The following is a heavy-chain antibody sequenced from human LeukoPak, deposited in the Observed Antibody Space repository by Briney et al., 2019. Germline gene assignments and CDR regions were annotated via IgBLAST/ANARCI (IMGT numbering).Heavy chain of an antibody. V-gene: IGHV3-53*01. CDR2: IYSGGST. J-gene: IGHJ3*02. CDR1: GFTVSTNY. CDR3: ATYYDQGAGAFEI. Sequence: GGSLRLSCAASGFTVSTNYMSWVRQAPGKGLEWVSVIYSGGSTLYADSVTGRFTISRDNSKNTLYLQMNSLRAEDTAIYYCATYYDQGAGAFEIWGQGTTVTVSS. D-gene: IGHD3-3*01.